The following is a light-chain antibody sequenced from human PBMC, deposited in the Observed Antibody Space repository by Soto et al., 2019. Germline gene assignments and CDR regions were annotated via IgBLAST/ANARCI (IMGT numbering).Light chain of an antibody. CDR2: AAS. CDR1: QSISSY. Sequence: DIPMTQSPSSLSASVGDRVIITCRASQSISSYLNWYQQKPGKAPKLLIYAASSLQSGVPSRFSGSGSGADFTLTIISLQPEDFATYYCQQSYTTPLTFGGGTKVDIK. V-gene: IGKV1-39*01. CDR3: QQSYTTPLT. J-gene: IGKJ4*01.